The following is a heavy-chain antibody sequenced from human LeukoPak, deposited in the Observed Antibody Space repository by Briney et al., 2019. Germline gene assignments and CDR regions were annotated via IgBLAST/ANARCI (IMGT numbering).Heavy chain of an antibody. J-gene: IGHJ4*02. Sequence: SETLSLTCTVSSGPIGSHALYWGWIPQSPGKGLEWIVSFHYTKSYSATTYYNPPLESRVTVSTDRSTTLCSLQLTSMTAAVTAVYYCVAEEFGAGSYYKSAFWGKGALVTVSS. CDR2: FHYTKSYSATT. D-gene: IGHD3-10*01. CDR3: VAEEFGAGSYYKSAF. V-gene: IGHV4-39*01. CDR1: SGPIGSHALY.